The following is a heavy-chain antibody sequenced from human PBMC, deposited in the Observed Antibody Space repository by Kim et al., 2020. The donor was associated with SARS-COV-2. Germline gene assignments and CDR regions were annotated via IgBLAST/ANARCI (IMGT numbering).Heavy chain of an antibody. CDR2: IRSKAYGGTT. Sequence: GGSLRLSCTASGFTFGDYAMSWVRQAPGKGLEWVGFIRSKAYGGTTEYAASVKGRFTISRDDSKSIAYLQMNSLKTEDTAVYYCTSPYSSSLGLGETGRSILYYYYYYGMDVWGQGTTVTVSS. V-gene: IGHV3-49*04. D-gene: IGHD6-13*01. CDR3: TSPYSSSLGLGETGRSILYYYYYYGMDV. J-gene: IGHJ6*02. CDR1: GFTFGDYA.